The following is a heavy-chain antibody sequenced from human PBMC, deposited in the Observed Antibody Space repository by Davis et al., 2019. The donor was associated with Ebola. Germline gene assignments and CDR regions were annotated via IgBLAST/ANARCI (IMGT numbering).Heavy chain of an antibody. CDR1: GGSISSGGYS. D-gene: IGHD6-19*01. CDR2: MYYSGST. CDR3: ARMSGWYYFDY. V-gene: IGHV4-30-4*07. Sequence: SETLSLTCAVSGGSISSGGYSWSWIRQPPGKGLEWIGYMYYSGSTYYNPSLKSRVTISGDTSKNQFSLKLSSVTAADTAVYYCARMSGWYYFDYWGQGTLVPVSS. J-gene: IGHJ4*02.